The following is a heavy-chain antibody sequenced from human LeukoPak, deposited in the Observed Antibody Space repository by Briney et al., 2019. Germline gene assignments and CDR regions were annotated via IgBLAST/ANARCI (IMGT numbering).Heavy chain of an antibody. CDR1: GGTFSSYA. Sequence: SVKVSCKASGGTFSSYAISWVRQAPGQGLEWMGGIIPIFGTANYAQKFQGRVTITADKSTSTAYMELSRLRSDDTAVYYCARQGSSGWFPDYWGQGTLVTVSS. D-gene: IGHD6-19*01. V-gene: IGHV1-69*06. CDR2: IIPIFGTA. CDR3: ARQGSSGWFPDY. J-gene: IGHJ4*02.